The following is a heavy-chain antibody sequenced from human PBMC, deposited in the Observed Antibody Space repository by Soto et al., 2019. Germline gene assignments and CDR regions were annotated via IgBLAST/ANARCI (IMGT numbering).Heavy chain of an antibody. V-gene: IGHV3-15*07. J-gene: IGHJ4*02. Sequence: GGSLRLSCAASGFTFSNAWMNWVRQAPGKGLEWVGRIKSKTDGGTTDYAAPVKGRFTISRDDSKNTLYLQMNSLKTEDTAVYYCTTDYVDTAMVSDYWGQGTLVTVSS. CDR3: TTDYVDTAMVSDY. D-gene: IGHD5-18*01. CDR1: GFTFSNAW. CDR2: IKSKTDGGTT.